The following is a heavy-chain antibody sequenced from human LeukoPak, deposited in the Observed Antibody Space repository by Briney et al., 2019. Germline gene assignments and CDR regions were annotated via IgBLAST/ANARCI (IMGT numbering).Heavy chain of an antibody. CDR3: AADRHCGGDCPIPNWFDP. V-gene: IGHV1-58*02. Sequence: SVKVSCKASGFTFTSSAMQWVRQARGQRLEWIGWIAVGSGNTNYAQKFQERVTITRDMSTSTAYMELSSLRSEDTAVYYCAADRHCGGDCPIPNWFDPWGQGTLVTVSS. CDR1: GFTFTSSA. J-gene: IGHJ5*02. D-gene: IGHD2-21*02. CDR2: IAVGSGNT.